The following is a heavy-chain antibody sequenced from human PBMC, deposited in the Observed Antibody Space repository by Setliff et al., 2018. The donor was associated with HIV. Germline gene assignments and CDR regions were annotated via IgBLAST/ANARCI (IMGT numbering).Heavy chain of an antibody. CDR2: MNPNSGNT. Sequence: ASVKVSCKASTNDFSSQSFSWVRQAPGQGLEWMGWMNPNSGNTGYAQKFQGRVTMTRNTSIRTAYMELSSLRSEDTAVYYCARSSWPDAFDIWGQGTLVTVSS. V-gene: IGHV1-8*02. CDR3: ARSSWPDAFDI. CDR1: TNDFSSQS. D-gene: IGHD6-13*01. J-gene: IGHJ1*01.